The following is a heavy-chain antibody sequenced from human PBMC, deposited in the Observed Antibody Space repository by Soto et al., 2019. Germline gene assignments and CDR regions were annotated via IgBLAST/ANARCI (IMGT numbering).Heavy chain of an antibody. J-gene: IGHJ4*02. CDR1: GYTFTSYA. V-gene: IGHV1-3*01. CDR3: AREEDVVVPAAIRGGGY. Sequence: GASVKVSCKASGYTFTSYAMHWVRQAPGQRLEWMGWINAGNGNTKYSQKFQGRVTITRDTSASTAYMELSSLRSEDTAVYYCAREEDVVVPAAIRGGGYWGLGTLVTVSS. CDR2: INAGNGNT. D-gene: IGHD2-2*02.